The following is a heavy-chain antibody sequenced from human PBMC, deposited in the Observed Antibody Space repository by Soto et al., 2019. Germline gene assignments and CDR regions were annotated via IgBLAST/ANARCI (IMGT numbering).Heavy chain of an antibody. Sequence: QVQLVESGGGVVQPGRSLRLSCAASGFTFSNYDMHWVRQAPGKGLEWVAVVWYDGSNKYYADSVKGRFTISRDNSKNTLYLQMNSLRAEDTSVFYCARDTGTGLLDYWGQGTLVTVSS. J-gene: IGHJ4*02. CDR1: GFTFSNYD. D-gene: IGHD2-15*01. V-gene: IGHV3-33*01. CDR3: ARDTGTGLLDY. CDR2: VWYDGSNK.